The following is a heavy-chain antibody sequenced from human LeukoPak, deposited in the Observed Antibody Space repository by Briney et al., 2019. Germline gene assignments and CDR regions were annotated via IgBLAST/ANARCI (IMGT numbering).Heavy chain of an antibody. Sequence: GGSLRLSCAASEFTVSTNYMSWVRQAPGKGLEWVSVIYSGGSTYYADSVKGRFTISRDNSKNTLYLQMNSLRAEDTAVYYCAWDLYYFDYWGQGTLVTVSS. D-gene: IGHD1-26*01. CDR2: IYSGGST. J-gene: IGHJ4*02. V-gene: IGHV3-53*01. CDR1: EFTVSTNY. CDR3: AWDLYYFDY.